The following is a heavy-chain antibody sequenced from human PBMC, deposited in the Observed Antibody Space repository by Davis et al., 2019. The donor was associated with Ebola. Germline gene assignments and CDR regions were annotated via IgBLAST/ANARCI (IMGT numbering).Heavy chain of an antibody. CDR2: IRSKANSYAT. J-gene: IGHJ6*02. CDR1: GFTFSGSA. CDR3: TMNIPAAMGGMDV. D-gene: IGHD2-2*01. Sequence: GESLKISCAASGFTFSGSAMHWVRQASGKGLEWVGRIRSKANSYATAYAASVKGRFTISRDVSKNTAYLQMNSLKTEDTAVYYCTMNIPAAMGGMDVWGQGTTVTVSS. V-gene: IGHV3-73*01.